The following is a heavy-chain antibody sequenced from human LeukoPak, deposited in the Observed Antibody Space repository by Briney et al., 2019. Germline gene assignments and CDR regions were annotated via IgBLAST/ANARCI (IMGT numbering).Heavy chain of an antibody. Sequence: ASVNVSCKASGYTFTSYGISWVRQAPGQGLEWMGWISAYNGNTNYAQKLQGRVTMTTDTSTSTAYMELRSLRSDDTAVYYCARKEPLVTGTTDDYWGQGTLVTVSS. CDR1: GYTFTSYG. D-gene: IGHD1-20*01. CDR3: ARKEPLVTGTTDDY. V-gene: IGHV1-18*01. CDR2: ISAYNGNT. J-gene: IGHJ4*02.